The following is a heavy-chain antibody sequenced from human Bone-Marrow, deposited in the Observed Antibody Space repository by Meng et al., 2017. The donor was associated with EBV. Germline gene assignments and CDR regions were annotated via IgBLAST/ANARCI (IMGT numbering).Heavy chain of an antibody. CDR1: GGSFSGYY. Sequence: EGGEGLLKPSETLALTCAVYGGSFSGYYWSWIRQPPGKGLEWIGEINHSGSTNYNPSLKSRVTISVDTSKNQFSLKLSSVTAADTAVYYCARGFSSMVRGVKPNNWFDPWGQGTLVTVSS. V-gene: IGHV4-34*01. CDR2: INHSGST. J-gene: IGHJ5*02. D-gene: IGHD3-10*01. CDR3: ARGFSSMVRGVKPNNWFDP.